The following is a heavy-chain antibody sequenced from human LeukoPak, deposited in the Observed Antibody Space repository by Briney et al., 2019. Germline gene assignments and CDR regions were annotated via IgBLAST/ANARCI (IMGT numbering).Heavy chain of an antibody. Sequence: SETLSLTCTVSGYSISSGYYWGWIRQPPGKGLEWIGSIYHSGSTYYNPSLKSRVTISVDTSKNQFSLKLSSVTAADTAVYYCARDFKLFGYYFDYWGQGTLVTVSS. CDR3: ARDFKLFGYYFDY. V-gene: IGHV4-38-2*02. CDR1: GYSISSGYY. CDR2: IYHSGST. D-gene: IGHD2-21*01. J-gene: IGHJ4*02.